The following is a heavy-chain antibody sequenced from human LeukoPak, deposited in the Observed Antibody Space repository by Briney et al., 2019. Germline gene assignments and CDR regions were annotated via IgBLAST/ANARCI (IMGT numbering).Heavy chain of an antibody. CDR1: GFTFRRYD. D-gene: IGHD6-13*01. CDR3: ARAAAVSGAFRDNWFDP. Sequence: GGSLRLSCVASGFTFRRYDMHWVRQAPGKGLEWVAVIANDGRNEIYADSVEGRFTISRDNSKNTLYLQMNGLRAEDTAVYYCARAAAVSGAFRDNWFDPWGQGTLVTVSS. J-gene: IGHJ5*02. V-gene: IGHV3-30*04. CDR2: IANDGRNE.